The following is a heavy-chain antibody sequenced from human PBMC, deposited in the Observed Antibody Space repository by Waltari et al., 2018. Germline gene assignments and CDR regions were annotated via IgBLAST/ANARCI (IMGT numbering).Heavy chain of an antibody. D-gene: IGHD6-13*01. V-gene: IGHV3-53*01. J-gene: IGHJ6*02. CDR3: ARERGSSSWVAPPYYYYGMDV. CDR1: GFTVSSNY. Sequence: EVQLVESGGGLIQPGGSLRLSCAASGFTVSSNYMSWVRQAPGKGLEWVSVIYSGGSTYYADSGKGRFTISRDNSKNTLYLQMNSLRAEDTAVYYCARERGSSSWVAPPYYYYGMDVWGQGTTVTVSS. CDR2: IYSGGST.